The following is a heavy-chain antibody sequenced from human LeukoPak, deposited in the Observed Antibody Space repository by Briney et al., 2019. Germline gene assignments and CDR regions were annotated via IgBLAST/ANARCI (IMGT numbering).Heavy chain of an antibody. J-gene: IGHJ4*02. CDR1: GFTFSSYA. CDR3: ARDGFDWLLFFDY. V-gene: IGHV3-30*04. CDR2: ISYDGSNK. Sequence: PGGSLRLSCAASGFTFSSYAMHWVRQAPGKGPEWVAVISYDGSNKYYADSVKGRFTISRDNSKNTLYLQMNSLRAEDTAVYYCARDGFDWLLFFDYWGQGTLVTVSS. D-gene: IGHD3-9*01.